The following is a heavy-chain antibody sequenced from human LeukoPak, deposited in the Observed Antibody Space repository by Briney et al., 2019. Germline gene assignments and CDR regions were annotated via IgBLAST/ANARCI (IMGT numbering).Heavy chain of an antibody. D-gene: IGHD3-22*01. J-gene: IGHJ5*02. V-gene: IGHV4-59*01. Sequence: SETLSLTCTVSGVSISNYYWSWIRQPPGKGLEWIGYIYYSGSTNYNPSLKSRVTISVDTSKNQFSLKLSSVTAADTAVYYCARDWGPTYYYDSSGHHLGGFDPWGQGTLVTVSS. CDR2: IYYSGST. CDR3: ARDWGPTYYYDSSGHHLGGFDP. CDR1: GVSISNYY.